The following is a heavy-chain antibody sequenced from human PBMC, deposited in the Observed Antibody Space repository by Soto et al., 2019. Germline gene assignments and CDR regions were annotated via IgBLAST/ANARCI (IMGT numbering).Heavy chain of an antibody. Sequence: KASETLSLTCTVSGGSISSGDYYWSWIRQPPGKGLEWIGYISYSGSTYSNPSLKSRVSISVDTSKNQFSLKLNSVTAADTAAYYCARDKTRGSSTALDYWGQGTLVTVSS. CDR1: GGSISSGDYY. CDR2: ISYSGST. D-gene: IGHD6-6*01. CDR3: ARDKTRGSSTALDY. V-gene: IGHV4-30-4*01. J-gene: IGHJ4*02.